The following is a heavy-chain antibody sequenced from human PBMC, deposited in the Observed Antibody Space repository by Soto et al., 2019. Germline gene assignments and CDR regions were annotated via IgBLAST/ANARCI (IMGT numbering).Heavy chain of an antibody. CDR1: GGSFNRHT. V-gene: IGHV1-69*01. Sequence: QVQLVQSGAEVRKPGSSVRVSCKASGGSFNRHTISWVRQAPGQGLEWMGGNIPIFGTANHAQKFQGRVTIIAAESTSTVYMELSSLRSDDTAIYYCARGWGYDSTDYYYAYWGQGTLVIVSS. J-gene: IGHJ4*02. CDR3: ARGWGYDSTDYYYAY. D-gene: IGHD3-22*01. CDR2: NIPIFGTA.